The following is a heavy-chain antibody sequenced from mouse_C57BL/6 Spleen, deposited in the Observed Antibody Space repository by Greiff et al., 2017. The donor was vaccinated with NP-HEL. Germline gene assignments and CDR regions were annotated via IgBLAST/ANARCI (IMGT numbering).Heavy chain of an antibody. CDR3: ARNYYDYDDGYYAMDY. D-gene: IGHD2-4*01. J-gene: IGHJ4*01. V-gene: IGHV5-17*01. CDR2: ISSGSSTI. CDR1: GFTFSDYG. Sequence: EVQGVESGGGLVKPGGSLKLSCAASGFTFSDYGMHWVRQAPEKGLEWVAYISSGSSTIYYADTVKGRFTISRDNAKNTLFLQMTSLRSEDTAMYYCARNYYDYDDGYYAMDYWGQGTSVTVSS.